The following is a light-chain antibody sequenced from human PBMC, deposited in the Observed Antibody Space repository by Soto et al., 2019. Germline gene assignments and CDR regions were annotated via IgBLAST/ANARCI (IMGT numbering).Light chain of an antibody. CDR3: QQYNNSPT. CDR2: GAS. CDR1: QSVSNN. Sequence: IVLTQSPGTLSLSPGERATLSCRASQSVSNNYLAWYQQKPGQAPRLLIYGASNRATGIPARFSGSGSGTEFTLTISSLQSEDFAVYYCQQYNNSPTFGQGTKVDIK. V-gene: IGKV3D-15*01. J-gene: IGKJ1*01.